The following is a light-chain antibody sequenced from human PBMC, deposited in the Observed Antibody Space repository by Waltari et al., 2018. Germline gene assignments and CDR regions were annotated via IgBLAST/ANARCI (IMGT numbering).Light chain of an antibody. CDR1: QSVGYN. CDR2: GAS. V-gene: IGKV3-15*01. CDR3: QQYNNWQIT. Sequence: EVVMTQSPATLSVSPGERVTLSCRASQSVGYNLAWFQQQPGQAPRPLIYGASTRATDIPDRFSGSGSGTAFTLTISSPQSEDFANYYCQQYNNWQITFGQGTRL. J-gene: IGKJ5*01.